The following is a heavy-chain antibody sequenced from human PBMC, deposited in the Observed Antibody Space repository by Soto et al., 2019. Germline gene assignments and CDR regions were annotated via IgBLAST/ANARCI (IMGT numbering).Heavy chain of an antibody. CDR3: AKNHWAGSSSSYDAFDI. CDR2: IIPIFGTA. V-gene: IGHV1-69*13. CDR1: GGTFSSYA. J-gene: IGHJ3*02. D-gene: IGHD6-6*01. Sequence: ASVKVSCKASGGTFSSYAISWVRQAPGQGLEWMGGIIPIFGTANYAQKFQGRVTITADESTSTAYMELSSLRSEDTAVYYCAKNHWAGSSSSYDAFDIWGQGTMVTVSS.